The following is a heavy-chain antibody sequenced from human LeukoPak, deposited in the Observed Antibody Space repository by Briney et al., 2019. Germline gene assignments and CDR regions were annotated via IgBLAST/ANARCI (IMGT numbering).Heavy chain of an antibody. Sequence: GGSLRLSCAASGFTFSSYAMSWVRQAPGKGLEWVSAISGSGGSTYYADSVKGRFTISRDNSKNTLYLQMNSLRAEDTAVYYCAKALYYDSSCYYGFDPWGQGTLVTVSS. D-gene: IGHD3-22*01. V-gene: IGHV3-23*01. CDR3: AKALYYDSSCYYGFDP. CDR1: GFTFSSYA. CDR2: ISGSGGST. J-gene: IGHJ5*02.